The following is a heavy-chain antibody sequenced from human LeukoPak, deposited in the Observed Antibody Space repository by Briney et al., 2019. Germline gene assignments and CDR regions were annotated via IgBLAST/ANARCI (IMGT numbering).Heavy chain of an antibody. D-gene: IGHD3-22*01. CDR1: GFTFSDCY. V-gene: IGHV3-11*01. Sequence: GGSLRLSCAASGFTFSDCYMAYIRQAPGKGLEWVSYISYTSSTVYYADSVKGRFTISRDNAKNSLYLQMSSLRAEDTAVYYCARASGYYPKKVYFDYWGQGTLVTVSS. CDR3: ARASGYYPKKVYFDY. CDR2: ISYTSSTV. J-gene: IGHJ4*02.